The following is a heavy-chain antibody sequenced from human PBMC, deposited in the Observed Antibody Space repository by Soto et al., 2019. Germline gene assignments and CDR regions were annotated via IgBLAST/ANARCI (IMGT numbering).Heavy chain of an antibody. CDR1: GGSFSGYY. Sequence: PSETLSLTCAVYGGSFSGYYWSWIRQPPGKGLEWIGEINHSGSTNYNPSLKSRVTISVDKSKNQFSLKLSSVTAADTAVYYCALRHYYDSSGYYLAFDIWGQGTMVTVSS. V-gene: IGHV4-34*01. J-gene: IGHJ3*02. D-gene: IGHD3-22*01. CDR3: ALRHYYDSSGYYLAFDI. CDR2: INHSGST.